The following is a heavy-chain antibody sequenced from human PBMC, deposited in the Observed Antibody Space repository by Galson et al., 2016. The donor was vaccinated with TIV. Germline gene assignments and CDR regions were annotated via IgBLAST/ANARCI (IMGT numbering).Heavy chain of an antibody. CDR2: ITGSGAYT. Sequence: SLRLSGAASGFTFSSYAMTWVRQAPGKGLEWVSGITGSGAYTYYGDSVKGRFTISRDNPKNTLYLQMNSLRAEDTAVYYCAKVRDLSGYSIVSFDHWGQVILVTVSS. CDR1: GFTFSSYA. D-gene: IGHD3-3*01. CDR3: AKVRDLSGYSIVSFDH. V-gene: IGHV3-23*01. J-gene: IGHJ4*02.